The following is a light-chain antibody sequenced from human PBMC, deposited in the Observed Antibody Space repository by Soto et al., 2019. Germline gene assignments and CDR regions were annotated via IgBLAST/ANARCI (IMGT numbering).Light chain of an antibody. CDR2: DAS. CDR3: QQRSNWPRT. CDR1: QSVSSY. Sequence: EIVLTQSPATLSLSPGERATLSCRASQSVSSYLAWYQQKPGQAPRLLIYDASNRATGIPARFSGSGSGTDFTLTISSLAPEAFAVYYCQQRSNWPRTFGQGTKLEIK. V-gene: IGKV3-11*01. J-gene: IGKJ2*01.